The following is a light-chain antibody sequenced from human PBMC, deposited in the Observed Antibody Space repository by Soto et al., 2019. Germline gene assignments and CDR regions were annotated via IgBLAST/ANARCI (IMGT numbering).Light chain of an antibody. CDR3: GTWDSSLSAWV. J-gene: IGLJ3*02. Sequence: QSVLTQPPSVSAAPGQKVTISCYGSSSNIGNNYVSWYQQLPGTAPKLLIYENNKRPSGIPDRFSGSKSGTSATLGITGLQTGDEADYYCGTWDSSLSAWVFGGGTQLTVL. V-gene: IGLV1-51*02. CDR2: ENN. CDR1: SSNIGNNY.